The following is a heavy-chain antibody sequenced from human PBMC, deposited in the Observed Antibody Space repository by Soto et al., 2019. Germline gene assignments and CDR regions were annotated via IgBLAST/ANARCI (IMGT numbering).Heavy chain of an antibody. CDR2: IYWDDDK. J-gene: IGHJ3*02. Sequence: QITLKESGPTVVKPTQTLTLACTFSGFSLSTSGVGVGWIRQPPGKALEWLALIYWDDDKRYSPSLKSRLTITKDTSKNQVVLTMTNMDPVDTATYYCAHSILNDYSNAFDIWGQGTMVTVSS. CDR1: GFSLSTSGVG. CDR3: AHSILNDYSNAFDI. V-gene: IGHV2-5*02. D-gene: IGHD4-4*01.